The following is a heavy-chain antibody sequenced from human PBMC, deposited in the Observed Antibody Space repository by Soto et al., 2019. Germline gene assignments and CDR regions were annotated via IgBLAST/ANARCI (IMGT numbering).Heavy chain of an antibody. CDR1: GFTFRNNG. Sequence: QVQLVESGGGVVQPGRSLRLSCEASGFTFRNNGMHWVRQVPGKGLEWVAVISYDGNNKYYADSVKGRFTISRDISKNTVYLQMNNLRTEDKAMYYCAKGGSGNYLTYYYYYGMDVWGLGTTVTVSS. V-gene: IGHV3-30*18. CDR3: AKGGSGNYLTYYYYYGMDV. D-gene: IGHD3-22*01. J-gene: IGHJ6*02. CDR2: ISYDGNNK.